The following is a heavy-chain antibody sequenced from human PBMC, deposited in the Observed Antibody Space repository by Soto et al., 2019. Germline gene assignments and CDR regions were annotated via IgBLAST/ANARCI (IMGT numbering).Heavy chain of an antibody. CDR2: ISYDGSNK. D-gene: IGHD6-13*01. V-gene: IGHV3-30*18. CDR1: GFTFSSYG. CDR3: AKLAAAGPQGDFDY. Sequence: PGGSLRLSCAASGFTFSSYGMHWVRQAPGKGLEWVAVISYDGSNKYYADSVKGRFTISRDNSKNTLYLQMNSLRAEDTAVYYCAKLAAAGPQGDFDYWGQGTLVTVSS. J-gene: IGHJ4*02.